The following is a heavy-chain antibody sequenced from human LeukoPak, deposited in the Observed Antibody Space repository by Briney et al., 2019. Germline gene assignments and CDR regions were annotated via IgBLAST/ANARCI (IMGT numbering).Heavy chain of an antibody. CDR3: ARGPNLDS. CDR2: IYTDGAT. CDR1: GFTVSGNY. V-gene: IGHV3-53*01. Sequence: GGSLRLSCAASGFTVSGNYMSWVRQAPGKGLEWISLIYTDGATYYADSVKGRFTISRDNSKNTLFLQMSSLRAEDTAVHWCARGPNLDSWGQGTLVTVSS. J-gene: IGHJ4*02.